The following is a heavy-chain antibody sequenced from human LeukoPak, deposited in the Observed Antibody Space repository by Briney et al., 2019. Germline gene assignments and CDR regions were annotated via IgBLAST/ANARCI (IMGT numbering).Heavy chain of an antibody. CDR1: GYTFTGYY. V-gene: IGHV1-2*02. CDR2: INPNSGGT. Sequence: ASVTVSCKASGYTFTGYYMHWVRQAPGQGLEWMGWINPNSGGTNYAQKFQGRVTMTRDTSISTAYMELSRLRSDDTAVYYCARDRERFLEWLSYYYYYMDVWGKGTTVTVSS. D-gene: IGHD3-3*01. CDR3: ARDRERFLEWLSYYYYYMDV. J-gene: IGHJ6*03.